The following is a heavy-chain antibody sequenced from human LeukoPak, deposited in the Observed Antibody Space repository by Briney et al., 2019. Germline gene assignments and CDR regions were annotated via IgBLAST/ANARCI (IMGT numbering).Heavy chain of an antibody. CDR2: IYSGGST. Sequence: PGGSLRLSCAASGFXVSSNYMSWVRQAPGKGLEWVSVIYSGGSTYYADSVKGRFTISRDNSKNTLYLQMNSLRAEDTAVYYCARVLGAPPDYWGQGTLVTVSS. V-gene: IGHV3-66*01. D-gene: IGHD1-26*01. CDR1: GFXVSSNY. J-gene: IGHJ4*02. CDR3: ARVLGAPPDY.